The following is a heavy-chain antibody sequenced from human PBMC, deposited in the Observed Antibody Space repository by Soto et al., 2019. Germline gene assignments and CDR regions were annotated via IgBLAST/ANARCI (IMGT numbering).Heavy chain of an antibody. J-gene: IGHJ4*02. D-gene: IGHD5-12*01. V-gene: IGHV4-34*01. CDR2: VKDGGHT. CDR3: ARGQEGVVATH. Sequence: QVQLQQWGAGLLKPSETLSLNCAVTGGSLSGYYWSWIRQPPGKGLEWIGEVKDGGHTNYSPSLRGRDTISSAPPTNLSSLRLNSVTAADTGVYYCARGQEGVVATHWDQGSLVTVSS. CDR1: GGSLSGYY.